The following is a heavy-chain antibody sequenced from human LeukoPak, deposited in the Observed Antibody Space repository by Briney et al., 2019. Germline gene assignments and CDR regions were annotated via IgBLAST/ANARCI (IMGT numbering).Heavy chain of an antibody. D-gene: IGHD6-6*01. CDR3: ARDRQIAARLFDY. Sequence: GGSLRLSCAASGFTFSSYGMHWVRQAPGKGLEWVAVIWYDGSNKYYADSVKGRFTISRGNSKNTLYLQMNSPRAEDTAVYYCARDRQIAARLFDYWGQGTLVTVSS. V-gene: IGHV3-33*01. CDR2: IWYDGSNK. CDR1: GFTFSSYG. J-gene: IGHJ4*02.